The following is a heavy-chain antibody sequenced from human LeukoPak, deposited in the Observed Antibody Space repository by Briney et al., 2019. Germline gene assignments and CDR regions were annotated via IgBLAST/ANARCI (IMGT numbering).Heavy chain of an antibody. Sequence: SETLSLTCTVSGYSISSGYYWGWIRQPPGKGLEWIGSIYHSGSTYYNPSLKSRVTISVDTSKNQFSLKLSSVTAADTAVYYCARWRRGGWSLDCWGQGTLVIVST. CDR3: ARWRRGGWSLDC. CDR1: GYSISSGYY. J-gene: IGHJ4*02. V-gene: IGHV4-38-2*02. CDR2: IYHSGST. D-gene: IGHD6-19*01.